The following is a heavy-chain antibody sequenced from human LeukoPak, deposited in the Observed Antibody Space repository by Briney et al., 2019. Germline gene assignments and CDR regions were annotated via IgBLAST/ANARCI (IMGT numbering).Heavy chain of an antibody. Sequence: GESLKISCKGSGYSFSEYWIAWVRQMPGKGLEWMGIVYPGDSDPRYSPSFQGQVTLSADQSTSTASLQWSSLKASDTAMYYCARRAVSRVVSTVDAFDYWAQGTLVTVSS. V-gene: IGHV5-51*01. J-gene: IGHJ4*02. CDR2: VYPGDSDP. CDR3: ARRAVSRVVSTVDAFDY. CDR1: GYSFSEYW. D-gene: IGHD5/OR15-5a*01.